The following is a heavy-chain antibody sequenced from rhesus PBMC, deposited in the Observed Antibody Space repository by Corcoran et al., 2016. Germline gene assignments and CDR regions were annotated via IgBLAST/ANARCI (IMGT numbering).Heavy chain of an antibody. J-gene: IGHJ4*01. D-gene: IGHD6-31*01. V-gene: IGHV4-80*01. Sequence: QVQLQESGPGLVKPSETLSLTCTVSGASISSNWWSWIRQPPGQGLERIGEINGNSGSTNYNPSLKSRVTISKDASKNQFSLKLSSVTAADTAVYYCARDPYSSGWYGSFDYWGQGVLVTVSS. CDR2: INGNSGST. CDR1: GASISSNW. CDR3: ARDPYSSGWYGSFDY.